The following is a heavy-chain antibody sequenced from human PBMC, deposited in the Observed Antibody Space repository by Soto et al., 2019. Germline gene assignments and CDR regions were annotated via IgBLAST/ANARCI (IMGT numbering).Heavy chain of an antibody. CDR1: GDSVSSNSAA. Sequence: SQTLSLTCAISGDSVSSNSAAWNWIRQSPSRGLEWLGRTYYRSKWYNDYAVSVKSRITINPDTSKNQFSLQLNSVTPEDTAVYYCARGLPATVHYYYGMDVWGQGTTVTVSS. D-gene: IGHD2-2*01. V-gene: IGHV6-1*01. J-gene: IGHJ6*02. CDR3: ARGLPATVHYYYGMDV. CDR2: TYYRSKWYN.